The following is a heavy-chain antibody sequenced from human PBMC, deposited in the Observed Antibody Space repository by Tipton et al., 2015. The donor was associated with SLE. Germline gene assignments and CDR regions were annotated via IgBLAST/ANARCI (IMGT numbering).Heavy chain of an antibody. J-gene: IGHJ4*02. CDR1: GGSISSYY. Sequence: NLSLTCTVSGGSISSYYWSWIRQPPGKGLEWIGYIYYSGSTSYNPSLKSRVTISVDTSKNQFSLMLNSVTAADTAVYYCARDRGGDDFWSGLGFYFDYWGQGTLVTVSS. V-gene: IGHV4-59*01. CDR3: ARDRGGDDFWSGLGFYFDY. CDR2: IYYSGST. D-gene: IGHD3-3*01.